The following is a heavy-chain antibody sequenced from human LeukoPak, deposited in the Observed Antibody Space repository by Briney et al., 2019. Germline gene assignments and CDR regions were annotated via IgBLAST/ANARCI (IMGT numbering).Heavy chain of an antibody. Sequence: GGSLRLSCAASGFTFSSYSMNWVRQAPGKGLEWVSSISSSSSYIYYADSVKGRFTISRDNAKNSLYLQMNSLRAEDTAVYYCASGPLSSWKSRGDYNPFPFAYWGQGTLVTVSS. CDR3: ASGPLSSWKSRGDYNPFPFAY. V-gene: IGHV3-21*01. D-gene: IGHD2-21*02. CDR2: ISSSSSYI. CDR1: GFTFSSYS. J-gene: IGHJ4*02.